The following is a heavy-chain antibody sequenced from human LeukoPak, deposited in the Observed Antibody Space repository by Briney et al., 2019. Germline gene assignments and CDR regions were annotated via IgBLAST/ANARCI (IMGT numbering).Heavy chain of an antibody. J-gene: IGHJ5*02. Sequence: SETLSLTCAVYGGSFSGYYWSWIRQPPGKGREWIGYIYYSGSTNYNPSLKSRVTISVDTSKNQFSLNLTSVTAADTAVYYCARFTPQGYGWGGYNRFDPWGQGTLVTVSS. CDR1: GGSFSGYY. CDR2: IYYSGST. CDR3: ARFTPQGYGWGGYNRFDP. V-gene: IGHV4-59*01. D-gene: IGHD3-16*01.